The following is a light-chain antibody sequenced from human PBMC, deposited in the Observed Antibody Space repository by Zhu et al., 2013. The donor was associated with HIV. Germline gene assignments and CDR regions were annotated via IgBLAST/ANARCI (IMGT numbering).Light chain of an antibody. CDR1: SSDVGGYNY. CDR3: CSYGGSYTMV. J-gene: IGLJ3*02. CDR2: DVT. Sequence: QSALTQPRSVSGSPGQSVTISCTGTSSDVGGYNYVSWYQHHPGKAPKLMIYDVTKRPSGVPDRFSGSKSGNTASLTISGLQAEDEANYYCCSYGGSYTMVFGGGTKLTVL. V-gene: IGLV2-11*01.